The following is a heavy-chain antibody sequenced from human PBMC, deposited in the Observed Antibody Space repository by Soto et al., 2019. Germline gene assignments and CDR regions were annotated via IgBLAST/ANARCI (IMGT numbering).Heavy chain of an antibody. Sequence: SETLSLTCTVSGGCISSSSYYWGWIRQPPGKGLEWIGSIYYSGSTYYNPSLKSRVTISVDTSKNQFSLRLSSLTAADTAVYYCASSPSSIAARQARGSYYYYGMDVWGQGTTVTVSS. CDR3: ASSPSSIAARQARGSYYYYGMDV. D-gene: IGHD6-6*01. J-gene: IGHJ6*02. CDR1: GGCISSSSYY. CDR2: IYYSGST. V-gene: IGHV4-39*01.